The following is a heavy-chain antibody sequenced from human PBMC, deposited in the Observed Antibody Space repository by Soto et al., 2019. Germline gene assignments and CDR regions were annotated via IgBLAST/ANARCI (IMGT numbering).Heavy chain of an antibody. CDR3: GRLEGLATISYYFDY. J-gene: IGHJ4*02. V-gene: IGHV4-39*01. D-gene: IGHD3-9*01. CDR1: GGSICSSSYD. CDR2: VYYSGST. Sequence: PSETLSLTCTVSGGSICSSSYDWGWIRQPPGKGLEWIGSVYYSGSTYYNPSLESRVTISVDKSKNQFSLKLMSLSAADTAVYYCGRLEGLATISYYFDYWGQGALVTVSS.